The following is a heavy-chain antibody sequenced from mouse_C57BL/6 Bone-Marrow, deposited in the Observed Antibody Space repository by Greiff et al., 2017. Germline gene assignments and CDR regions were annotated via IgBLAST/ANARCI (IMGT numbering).Heavy chain of an antibody. J-gene: IGHJ2*01. CDR2: IDPSDSYT. Sequence: QVQLKQPGAELVMPGASVKLSCKASGYTFTSYWMHWVKQRPGQGLEWIGEIDPSDSYTNYNQKFKGKSTLTVDKSSSTAYMQLSSLTSEDSAVYYCASNYYYFDYWGQGTTLTVSS. D-gene: IGHD1-1*01. CDR3: ASNYYYFDY. V-gene: IGHV1-69*01. CDR1: GYTFTSYW.